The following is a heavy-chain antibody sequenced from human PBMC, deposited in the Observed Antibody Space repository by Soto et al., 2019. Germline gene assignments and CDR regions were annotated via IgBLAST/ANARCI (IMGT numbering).Heavy chain of an antibody. CDR1: GFTLSSYA. J-gene: IGHJ3*02. D-gene: IGHD6-19*01. CDR2: ISGSGGST. Sequence: EVQLLESGGGLVQPGGSLRLSCAASGFTLSSYAMSWVRQAPGKGLEWVSAISGSGGSTYYADSVKGRFTISRDNSKNTLYLQMNSLRAEDTAVYYCAKGIAVADDAFDIWGQGTMVTVSS. CDR3: AKGIAVADDAFDI. V-gene: IGHV3-23*01.